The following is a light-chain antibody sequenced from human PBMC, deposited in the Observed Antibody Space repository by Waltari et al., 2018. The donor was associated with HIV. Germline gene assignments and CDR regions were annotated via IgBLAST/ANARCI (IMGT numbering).Light chain of an antibody. J-gene: IGLJ3*02. V-gene: IGLV1-44*01. Sequence: QSVLTSPPSASGTPGPRVTISFSGSTPNIGRKTVIRYQQLPGTAPKLLIYYNSQRPSGVPDRFSGSKSATSASLAISGLQSEDEADYYCASWDASLNVPVFGGGTKLTVL. CDR2: YNS. CDR1: TPNIGRKT. CDR3: ASWDASLNVPV.